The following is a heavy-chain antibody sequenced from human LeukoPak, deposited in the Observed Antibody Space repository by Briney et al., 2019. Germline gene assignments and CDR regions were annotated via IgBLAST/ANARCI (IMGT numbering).Heavy chain of an antibody. D-gene: IGHD4-17*01. CDR3: ATQYYGAFDY. CDR2: FDPEDGET. J-gene: IGHJ4*02. V-gene: IGHV1-24*01. Sequence: ASVKVSCKVSGYTLTELSMHWVRQAPGKGLEWMGGFDPEDGETIYAQKFQGRVTMTEDTSTDTAYTEVSSLRSEDTAVYYCATQYYGAFDYWGQGTLVTVSS. CDR1: GYTLTELS.